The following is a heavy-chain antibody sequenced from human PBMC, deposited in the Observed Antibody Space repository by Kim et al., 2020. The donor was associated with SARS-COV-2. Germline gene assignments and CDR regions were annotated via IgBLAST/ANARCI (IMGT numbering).Heavy chain of an antibody. CDR1: GFRFDRYA. D-gene: IGHD1-26*01. Sequence: GGSLSLSCAASGFRFDRYAMSWVRQAPGKGLEWVAVVIATGASTNYADSGRGRFTVSRDNQRNTLYLQMNSLRVEDTARYYCVREALKVGFHTRGQGT. CDR2: VIATGAST. CDR3: VREALKVGFHT. V-gene: IGHV3-23*01. J-gene: IGHJ3*02.